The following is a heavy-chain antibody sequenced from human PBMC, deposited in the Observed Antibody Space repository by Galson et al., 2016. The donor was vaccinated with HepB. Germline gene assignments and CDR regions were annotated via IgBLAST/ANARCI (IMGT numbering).Heavy chain of an antibody. Sequence: SLRLSCAASGFTFTIYAIHWVRQAPGKGLEWVADVSYDGTKRNYADSVKGRFTISRDNSRNTVYLQMNSLRGEDMAVYYWARDRRLDHWGQGALVTVSS. CDR1: GFTFTIYA. CDR3: ARDRRLDH. J-gene: IGHJ4*02. V-gene: IGHV3-30*04. CDR2: VSYDGTKR. D-gene: IGHD3-3*01.